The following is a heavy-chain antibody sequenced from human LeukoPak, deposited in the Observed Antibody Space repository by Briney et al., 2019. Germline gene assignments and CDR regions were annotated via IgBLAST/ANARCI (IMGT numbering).Heavy chain of an antibody. V-gene: IGHV1-2*02. CDR3: AREPYSSSRNPQMGAFDI. CDR1: GYTFTGYY. J-gene: IGHJ3*02. Sequence: ASVKVSCKASGYTFTGYYMHWVRQAPGQGLEWMGWINPNSGGTNYAQKFQGRVTMTRDTSISTAYMELSRLRSDDTAVYYCAREPYSSSRNPQMGAFDIWGQGTMVTVSS. D-gene: IGHD6-13*01. CDR2: INPNSGGT.